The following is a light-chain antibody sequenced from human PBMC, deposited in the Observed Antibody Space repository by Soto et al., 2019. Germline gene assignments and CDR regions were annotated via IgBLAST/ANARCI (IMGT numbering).Light chain of an antibody. J-gene: IGKJ5*01. V-gene: IGKV3-15*01. CDR1: QSVRGN. Sequence: EIVMTQSPATLSVSPGERATLSCRASQSVRGNLAWYQQKPGQSPRLLIYGASSRATGIPVRFSGSGSGTEFTLTISSLQSADFAVYYCQQYNNWHFITFGPGTRLEIK. CDR2: GAS. CDR3: QQYNNWHFIT.